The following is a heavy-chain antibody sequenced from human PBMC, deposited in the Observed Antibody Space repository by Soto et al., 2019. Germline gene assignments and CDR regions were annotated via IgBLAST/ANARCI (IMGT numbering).Heavy chain of an antibody. D-gene: IGHD1-26*01. V-gene: IGHV1-8*01. Sequence: QVQLVQSGAEVKKPGASVKVSCKASGYTFTSYDINWVRQATGQGLEWMGWLNPNSGNTGYGQKFQVRVTMTRNTSISTAYMELSTLRSEDTAVYYFAIPPSGSYYTGFDYWGQGTLVTVSS. CDR1: GYTFTSYD. J-gene: IGHJ4*02. CDR2: LNPNSGNT. CDR3: AIPPSGSYYTGFDY.